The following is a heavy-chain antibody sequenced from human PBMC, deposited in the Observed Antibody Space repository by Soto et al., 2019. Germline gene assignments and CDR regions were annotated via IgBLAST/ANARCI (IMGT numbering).Heavy chain of an antibody. V-gene: IGHV2-5*02. CDR3: AHVYGGYDNFDY. CDR1: GFSLSTSGVG. D-gene: IGHD5-12*01. CDR2: IYWDDDK. J-gene: IGHJ4*02. Sequence: QITLKESGPTLVKPSQTLTLTCTFSGFSLSTSGVGVGWIRQPPGKALEWLALIYWDDDKRYSPSLKSRLTITKDTSKNQVVLTMTNMDPVDTATYYCAHVYGGYDNFDYWGQGTLVTVSS.